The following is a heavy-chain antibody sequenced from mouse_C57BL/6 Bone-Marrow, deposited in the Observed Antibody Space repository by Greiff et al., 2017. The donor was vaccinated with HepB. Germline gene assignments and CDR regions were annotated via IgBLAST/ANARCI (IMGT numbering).Heavy chain of an antibody. CDR3: ARRDYPYAMDY. CDR2: ISNGGGST. D-gene: IGHD2-4*01. Sequence: EVQGVESGGGLVQPGGSLKLSCAASGFTFSDYYMYWVRQTPEKRLEWVAYISNGGGSTYYPDTVKGRVTISRDNAKNTLYLQMSRLKSEDTAMYYCARRDYPYAMDYWGQGTSVTVSS. V-gene: IGHV5-12*01. CDR1: GFTFSDYY. J-gene: IGHJ4*01.